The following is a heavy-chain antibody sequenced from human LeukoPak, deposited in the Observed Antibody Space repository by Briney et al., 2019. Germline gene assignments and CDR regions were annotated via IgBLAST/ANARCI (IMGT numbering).Heavy chain of an antibody. Sequence: GGSLRLSCAASGFTFSSYGMSWVRQAPGKGLEWVSAISGSGGSTYYADSVKGRFTISRDNSKNTLYLQMNSLRAEDTAVYYCAKDRIRNPFLRGIKSDHDYWGQGTLVTVSS. D-gene: IGHD3-10*01. V-gene: IGHV3-23*01. CDR3: AKDRIRNPFLRGIKSDHDY. CDR1: GFTFSSYG. J-gene: IGHJ4*02. CDR2: ISGSGGST.